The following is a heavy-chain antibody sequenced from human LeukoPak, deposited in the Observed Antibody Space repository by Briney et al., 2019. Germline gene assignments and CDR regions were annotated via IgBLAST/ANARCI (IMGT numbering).Heavy chain of an antibody. J-gene: IGHJ4*02. CDR2: ISSSSSYI. V-gene: IGHV3-21*01. D-gene: IGHD3-22*01. Sequence: GGSLRLSCAASGFTFSSYSMNWVRRAPGKGLEWVSSISSSSSYIYYADSVKGRFTISRDNAKNSLYLQMNSLRAEDTAVYYCAREDDSSGYYSFDYWGQGTLVTVSS. CDR1: GFTFSSYS. CDR3: AREDDSSGYYSFDY.